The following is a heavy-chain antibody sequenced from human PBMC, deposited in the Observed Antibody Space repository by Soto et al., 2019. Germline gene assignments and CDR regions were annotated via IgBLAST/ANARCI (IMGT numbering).Heavy chain of an antibody. V-gene: IGHV1-3*01. CDR1: GYTFTSYA. D-gene: IGHD1-26*01. Sequence: QVQLVQSGAEVKEPGASVKVSCKASGYTFTSYAMHWVRQAPGQRLEWMGWINAGAGNTKYSQKFQGRVTITRDTSATTAYMELSSLRSEDTAAYYCARGGSLYWYFDLWGRGTLVTVSS. J-gene: IGHJ2*01. CDR3: ARGGSLYWYFDL. CDR2: INAGAGNT.